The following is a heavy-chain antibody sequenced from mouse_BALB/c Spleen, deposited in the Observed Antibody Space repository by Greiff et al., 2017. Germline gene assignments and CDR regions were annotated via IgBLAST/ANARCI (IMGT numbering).Heavy chain of an antibody. CDR2: ISSGGGST. J-gene: IGHJ3*01. Sequence: EVQRVESGGGLVKPGGSLKLSCAASGFAFSSYDLSWVRQTPEKRLEWVAYISSGGGSTYYPDTVKGRFTISRDNAKNTLYLQMSSLKYEDTAMYYCARHGSSYGWFAYWGQGTLVTVSA. D-gene: IGHD1-1*01. V-gene: IGHV5-12-1*01. CDR1: GFAFSSYD. CDR3: ARHGSSYGWFAY.